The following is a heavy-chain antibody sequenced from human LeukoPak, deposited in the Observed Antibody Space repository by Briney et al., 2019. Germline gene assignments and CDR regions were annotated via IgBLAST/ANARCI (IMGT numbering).Heavy chain of an antibody. CDR2: INPNSGGT. CDR3: ARGDQIAAAGRNWYFDL. J-gene: IGHJ2*01. D-gene: IGHD6-13*01. V-gene: IGHV1-2*02. Sequence: ASVKVSCKASGYTFTGYYMHWVRQAPGQGLEWMGWINPNSGGTNYAQKFQGRVTMTRDTSTSTVYMELSSLRSEDTAVYYCARGDQIAAAGRNWYFDLWGRGTLVTVSS. CDR1: GYTFTGYY.